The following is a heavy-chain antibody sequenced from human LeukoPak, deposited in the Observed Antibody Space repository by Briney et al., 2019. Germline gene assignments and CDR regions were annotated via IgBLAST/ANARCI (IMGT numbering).Heavy chain of an antibody. CDR2: IYYSGST. D-gene: IGHD6-19*01. J-gene: IGHJ4*02. V-gene: IGHV4-61*08. CDR1: GGSISSGGYY. Sequence: SETLSLTCTVSGGSISSGGYYWSWIRQHSGKGLEWIGYIYYSGSTNYNPSLKSRVTISVDTSKNQFSLKLSSVTAADTAVYYCARGEWLLHVFDYWGQGTLVTVSS. CDR3: ARGEWLLHVFDY.